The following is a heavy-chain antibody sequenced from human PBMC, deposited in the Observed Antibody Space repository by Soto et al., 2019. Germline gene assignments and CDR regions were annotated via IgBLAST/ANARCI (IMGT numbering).Heavy chain of an antibody. J-gene: IGHJ4*02. Sequence: SVKVSCKASGGTFSSYAISWVRQAPGQGLEWMGGIIPIFGTANYAQKLQGRVTITADKSTSTAYMELSSLRSEDTAVYYCARDDFCSSTSCPPDFDYWGQGTLVTSPQ. CDR3: ARDDFCSSTSCPPDFDY. V-gene: IGHV1-69*06. D-gene: IGHD2-2*01. CDR1: GGTFSSYA. CDR2: IIPIFGTA.